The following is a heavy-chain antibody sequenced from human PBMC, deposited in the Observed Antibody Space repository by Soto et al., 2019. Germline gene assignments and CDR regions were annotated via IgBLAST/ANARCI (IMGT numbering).Heavy chain of an antibody. V-gene: IGHV1-58*02. J-gene: IGHJ4*02. CDR3: AAAMYYYDSSGYLAWYFDY. CDR2: IVVGSGNT. D-gene: IGHD3-22*01. Sequence: QMQLVQSGPEVKKPGTSVKVSCKASGFTFTSSAMQWVRQARGQRLEWIGWIVVGSGNTNYAQKFQERVTITRDMSTSTAYMELSSLRSEDTAAYYCAAAMYYYDSSGYLAWYFDYWGQGTLVTVSS. CDR1: GFTFTSSA.